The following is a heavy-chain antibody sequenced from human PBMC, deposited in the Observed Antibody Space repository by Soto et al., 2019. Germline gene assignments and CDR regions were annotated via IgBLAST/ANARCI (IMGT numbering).Heavy chain of an antibody. D-gene: IGHD2-2*01. J-gene: IGHJ6*02. Sequence: ASVKVSCKASGGTFSSYAISWVRQAPGQGLEWMGGIIPIFGTANYAQKFQGRVTITADKSTSTAYMELSSLRSEDTAVYYCARDDIVVVPAAPYYSYYGMDVWGQGTTVTV. CDR1: GGTFSSYA. CDR3: ARDDIVVVPAAPYYSYYGMDV. CDR2: IIPIFGTA. V-gene: IGHV1-69*06.